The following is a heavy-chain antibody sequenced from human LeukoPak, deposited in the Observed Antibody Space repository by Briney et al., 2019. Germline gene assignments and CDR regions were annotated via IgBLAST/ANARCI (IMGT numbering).Heavy chain of an antibody. Sequence: GGSLRLSCAATGFSFSTYSVSCIRQAPGKGLEWVSVFSGGGGGTYYADSVRGRFTISRDDSRNTVYLQMNSLRAEDTALYYCAKASSATNRYYGLDVWGQGTTVTVSS. J-gene: IGHJ6*02. D-gene: IGHD3-22*01. V-gene: IGHV3-23*01. CDR3: AKASSATNRYYGLDV. CDR2: FSGGGGGT. CDR1: GFSFSTYS.